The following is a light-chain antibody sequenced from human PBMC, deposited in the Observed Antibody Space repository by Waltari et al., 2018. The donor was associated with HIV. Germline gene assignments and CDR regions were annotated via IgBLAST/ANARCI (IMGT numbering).Light chain of an antibody. V-gene: IGLV1-44*01. CDR2: SLD. Sequence: QSVLTQTPSASGTPGQRVIVSCSGSGSNIGANTVNCYQQPPGAAPRLLIHSLDQRPSGVPDRFSGSKSGASASLAISGLQSEDEADYYCAAWDDSLNAYVFGGGTKVTVL. J-gene: IGLJ1*01. CDR1: GSNIGANT. CDR3: AAWDDSLNAYV.